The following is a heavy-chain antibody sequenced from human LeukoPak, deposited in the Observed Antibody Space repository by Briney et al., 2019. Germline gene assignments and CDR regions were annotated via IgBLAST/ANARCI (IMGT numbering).Heavy chain of an antibody. CDR3: ARDAPRIAAAGHGDY. V-gene: IGHV1-2*02. J-gene: IGHJ4*02. CDR2: INPNSGGT. CDR1: GYTFTGYY. D-gene: IGHD6-13*01. Sequence: ASVKVSCKACGYTFTGYYMHWVRQAPGQGLEWMGWINPNSGGTNYAQKFQGRVTMTRDTSISTAYMELSRLRSGDTAVYYCARDAPRIAAAGHGDYWGQGTLVTVSS.